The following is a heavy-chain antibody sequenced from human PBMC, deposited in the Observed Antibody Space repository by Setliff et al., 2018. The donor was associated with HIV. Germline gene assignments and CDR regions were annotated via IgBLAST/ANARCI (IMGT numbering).Heavy chain of an antibody. J-gene: IGHJ6*03. CDR2: IIPILGVA. Sequence: SVKVSCKASRSTFNSHTINWVRQAPGQGLDWMGRIIPILGVANYAQRFQGKVTITADKSTSTAYMELTSLRFDDTAMYFCVRGVQSPPHYSYYYMDVWGEGTMVTVSS. D-gene: IGHD3-3*01. V-gene: IGHV1-69*02. CDR3: VRGVQSPPHYSYYYMDV. CDR1: RSTFNSHT.